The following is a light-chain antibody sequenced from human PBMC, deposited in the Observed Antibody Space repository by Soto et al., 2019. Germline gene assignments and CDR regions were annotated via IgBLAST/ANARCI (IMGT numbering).Light chain of an antibody. CDR1: QSLQHSNGYNY. Sequence: DIVMTQSPLSLPVTPGEPASISCRSSQSLQHSNGYNYLDWYLQKPGQSPQILNYLASNRASGVPDRFSGSGSGTDFTLKISRVEAEDVGVYYCMQALQTPAFGQGTKVEIK. J-gene: IGKJ1*01. CDR2: LAS. V-gene: IGKV2-28*01. CDR3: MQALQTPA.